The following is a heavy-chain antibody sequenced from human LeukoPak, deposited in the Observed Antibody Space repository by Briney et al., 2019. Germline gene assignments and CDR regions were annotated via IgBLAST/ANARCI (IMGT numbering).Heavy chain of an antibody. J-gene: IGHJ6*03. V-gene: IGHV1-18*01. Sequence: ASVKVSCKASGYTFTSYGISWVRQAPGQGLEWMGWISAYNGNTNYAQKLHGRVTMTTDTSPSTAYMELRSLRSDDTAVYYCAREVYDSSGYYPPPLWYYYYMDVWGKGTTVTVSS. CDR3: AREVYDSSGYYPPPLWYYYYMDV. D-gene: IGHD3-22*01. CDR1: GYTFTSYG. CDR2: ISAYNGNT.